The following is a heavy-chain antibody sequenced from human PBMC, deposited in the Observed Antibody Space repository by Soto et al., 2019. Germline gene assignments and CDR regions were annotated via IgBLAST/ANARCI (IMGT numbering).Heavy chain of an antibody. CDR2: IKRRTDGETT. Sequence: EVQLVESGGGLVKPGGSLRLSCAASGFSFNKAWMNWVRQAPGKGLEWVGRIKRRTDGETTDYAAPVQGRFTISRDDSKTSLYLQKNSLEVEDTAMYYCATDEEYSTGWSHGDNWGQGTLVTVSS. CDR1: GFSFNKAW. J-gene: IGHJ4*02. V-gene: IGHV3-15*07. CDR3: ATDEEYSTGWSHGDN. D-gene: IGHD6-19*01.